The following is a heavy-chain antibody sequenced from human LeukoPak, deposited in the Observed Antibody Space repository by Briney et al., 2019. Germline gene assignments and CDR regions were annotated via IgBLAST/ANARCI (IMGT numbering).Heavy chain of an antibody. CDR3: ARASYYYDSSGYPLGY. J-gene: IGHJ4*02. V-gene: IGHV1-2*02. CDR1: EYTFTGYY. Sequence: ASVKVSCKASEYTFTGYYMHWVRQAPGQGLEWMGWINPNSGGTNYAQKFQGRVTMTRDTSISTAYMELSRLRSDDTAVYYCARASYYYDSSGYPLGYWGQGTLVTVSS. D-gene: IGHD3-22*01. CDR2: INPNSGGT.